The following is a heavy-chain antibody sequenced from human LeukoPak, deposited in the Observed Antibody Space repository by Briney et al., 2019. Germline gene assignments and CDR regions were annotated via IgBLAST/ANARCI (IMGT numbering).Heavy chain of an antibody. V-gene: IGHV1-2*02. CDR1: GYTFTDYY. D-gene: IGHD5-24*01. CDR3: ARARWRLVPYFDS. Sequence: VASVKVSCKASGYTFTDYYMHWVRQAPGQGLEWMGWINPNSGGTNFAQKFQGRVAMNRDTSISTAYLELGSLRSDDTAVYFCARARWRLVPYFDSGGRGPLVTSSS. CDR2: INPNSGGT. J-gene: IGHJ4*02.